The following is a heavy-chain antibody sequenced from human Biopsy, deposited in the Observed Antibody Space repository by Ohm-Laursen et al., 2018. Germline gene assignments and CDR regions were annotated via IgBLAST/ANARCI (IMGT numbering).Heavy chain of an antibody. J-gene: IGHJ4*02. D-gene: IGHD4-23*01. Sequence: SETLSLTCTASGGSITGHYWSWIRQPPGKGLEWIGNISYTGNTSYNASLKSRVTTSVDTSRNHFSLRLSSLTAADTAVYYCARGSNDFGGLYFPRWGQGTLLTVSS. V-gene: IGHV4-59*11. CDR3: ARGSNDFGGLYFPR. CDR2: ISYTGNT. CDR1: GGSITGHY.